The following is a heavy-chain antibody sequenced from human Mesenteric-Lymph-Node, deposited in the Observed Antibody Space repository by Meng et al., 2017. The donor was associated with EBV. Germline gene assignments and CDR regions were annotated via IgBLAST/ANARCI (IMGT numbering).Heavy chain of an antibody. CDR3: ARGPMTTVTMDDY. J-gene: IGHJ4*02. V-gene: IGHV1-2*06. CDR2: INPNRGDT. Sequence: VQAVQPGAEGKKPGASVKVSCKASGYTFIGYYIPWARQAPGQGLEWMGRINPNRGDTNYAQRFQGRVTMTRDTSISTAYMELSSLRSDDTAVYFCARGPMTTVTMDDYWGQGTLVTVSS. CDR1: GYTFIGYY. D-gene: IGHD4-17*01.